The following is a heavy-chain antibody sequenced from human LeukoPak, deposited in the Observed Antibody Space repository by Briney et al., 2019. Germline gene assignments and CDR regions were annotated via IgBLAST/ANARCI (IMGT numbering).Heavy chain of an antibody. Sequence: PSETLSLTCTVSGASISSSSSSWGWVPQPPGKGPEWIGSIYYSGLTYDNPPLKSRVSISVDQPKSHFSLKVSSVTAADTAVYYCASGTFDDYGDYDRGDYFDHWGQGTLVTVSS. CDR2: IYYSGLT. J-gene: IGHJ4*02. CDR3: ASGTFDDYGDYDRGDYFDH. CDR1: GASISSSSSS. V-gene: IGHV4-39*02. D-gene: IGHD4-17*01.